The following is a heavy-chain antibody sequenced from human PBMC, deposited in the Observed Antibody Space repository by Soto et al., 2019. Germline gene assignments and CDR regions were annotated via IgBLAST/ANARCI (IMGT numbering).Heavy chain of an antibody. Sequence: ASMKVSCKASGYTFTGYYMHWVRQAPGQGLEWMGWINPNSGGTNYAQKFQGWVTMTRDTSISTAYMELSRLRSDDTAVYYCARSPGGVVTAMYYFDYWGQGTLVTVS. V-gene: IGHV1-2*04. J-gene: IGHJ4*02. D-gene: IGHD2-21*02. CDR3: ARSPGGVVTAMYYFDY. CDR1: GYTFTGYY. CDR2: INPNSGGT.